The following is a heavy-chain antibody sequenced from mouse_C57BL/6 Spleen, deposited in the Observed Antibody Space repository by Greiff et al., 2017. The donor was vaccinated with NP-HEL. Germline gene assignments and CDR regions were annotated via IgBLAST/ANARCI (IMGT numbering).Heavy chain of an antibody. CDR1: GYAFTNYL. V-gene: IGHV1-54*01. CDR3: ARFPHYDGSSHFDY. D-gene: IGHD1-1*01. Sequence: VHLVESGAELVRPGTSVKVSCKASGYAFTNYLIEWVKQRPGQGLEWIGVINPGSGDTNYNGKFKGKATLTADKSSSTAYMQLSSLTSEDSAVYFCARFPHYDGSSHFDYWGQGTTLTVSS. J-gene: IGHJ2*01. CDR2: INPGSGDT.